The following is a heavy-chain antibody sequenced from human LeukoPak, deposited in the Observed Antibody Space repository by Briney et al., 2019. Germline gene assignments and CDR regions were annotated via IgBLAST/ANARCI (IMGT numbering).Heavy chain of an antibody. J-gene: IGHJ3*02. CDR1: GITLSNYG. CDR2: ISDRGSRT. Sequence: GGSLRLSCAVSGITLSNYGMSWVRQAPGKGLEWVAGISDRGSRTNYADSVKGRFTISTDHPKNTLYLQMNSLRAEDTAVYYCAREIRLPHAFDIWGQGTMVTVSS. CDR3: AREIRLPHAFDI. V-gene: IGHV3-23*01.